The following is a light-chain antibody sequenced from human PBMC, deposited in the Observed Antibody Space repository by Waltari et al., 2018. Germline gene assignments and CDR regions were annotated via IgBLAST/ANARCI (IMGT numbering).Light chain of an antibody. V-gene: IGLV2-8*01. CDR3: SSYAGGSSLM. J-gene: IGLJ3*02. Sequence: QSALTQPPSASGSPAQSLTLSCTGIRTDVDGYDPVFWYQQHPGKAPKLLIYEVTKRPSGVPDRFSGSKSDNTASLAVSGLQAEDEADYYCSSYAGGSSLMFGGGTKLTVL. CDR2: EVT. CDR1: RTDVDGYDP.